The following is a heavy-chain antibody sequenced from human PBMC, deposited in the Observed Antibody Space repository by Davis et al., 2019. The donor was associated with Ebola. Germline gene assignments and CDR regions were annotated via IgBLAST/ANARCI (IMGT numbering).Heavy chain of an antibody. CDR3: ARDFGYCSGGSCYYYYYYYGMDV. D-gene: IGHD2-15*01. V-gene: IGHV4-38-2*02. Sequence: PGGSLRLSCAVSGYSISSGYYWGWIRQPPGKGLEWIGSIYHSGSTYYNPSLKSRVTISVDTSKNQFSLKLSSVTAADTAVYYCARDFGYCSGGSCYYYYYYYGMDVWGQGTTVTVSS. J-gene: IGHJ6*02. CDR2: IYHSGST. CDR1: GYSISSGYY.